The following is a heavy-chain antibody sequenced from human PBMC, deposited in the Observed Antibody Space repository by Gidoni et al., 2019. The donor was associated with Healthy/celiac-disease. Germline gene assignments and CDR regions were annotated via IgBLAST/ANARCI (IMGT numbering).Heavy chain of an antibody. CDR2: IKSKTDGGTT. Sequence: EVQLVESGGGLVKPGGALRLSCAASGFTSSNAWMSWGRQAPGKGLEWVGRIKSKTDGGTTDYAAPVKGRFTISRDDSKNTLYLQMNSLKTEDTAVYYCTTELDDGTTLSYFDYWGQGTLVTVSS. V-gene: IGHV3-15*01. CDR3: TTELDDGTTLSYFDY. J-gene: IGHJ4*02. D-gene: IGHD1-7*01. CDR1: GFTSSNAW.